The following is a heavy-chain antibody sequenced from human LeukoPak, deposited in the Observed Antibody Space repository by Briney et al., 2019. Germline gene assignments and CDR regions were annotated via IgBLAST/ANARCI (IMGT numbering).Heavy chain of an antibody. CDR1: GGSISSGDYY. D-gene: IGHD2-2*01. CDR3: ARWNTGYCSSNSCYSYFDY. J-gene: IGHJ4*02. CDR2: MYYSGST. V-gene: IGHV4-30-4*01. Sequence: SQTLSLTCTVSGGSISSGDYYWSWIRQPPGKGLEWIGYMYYSGSTYYNPSLKSRATISVDTSKNQFSLKLSSVTAADTAVYYCARWNTGYCSSNSCYSYFDYWGQGTLVTVSS.